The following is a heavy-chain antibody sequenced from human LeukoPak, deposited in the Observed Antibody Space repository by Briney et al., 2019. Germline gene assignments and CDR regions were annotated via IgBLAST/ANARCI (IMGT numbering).Heavy chain of an antibody. CDR1: GGSISSYY. V-gene: IGHV4-59*01. CDR2: IYYSGST. D-gene: IGHD6-19*01. J-gene: IGHJ4*02. CDR3: ARDGGRSSGIDY. Sequence: SETLSLTCTVSGGSISSYYWGWIRQPPGKGLEWIGYIYYSGSTNYNPSLKSRVTISVDTSKNQFSLKLSSVTAADTAVYYCARDGGRSSGIDYLGQGTLVTVSS.